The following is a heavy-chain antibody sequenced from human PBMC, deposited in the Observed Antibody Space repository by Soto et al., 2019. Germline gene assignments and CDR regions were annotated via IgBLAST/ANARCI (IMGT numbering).Heavy chain of an antibody. Sequence: SVKVSCKASGFTFTSSAVQWVQQARGQRLEWIGWIVIGRGNTNYAQKFQERVTITRDMSTSTAYMELSSLRSEDTAVYYCAADLYDSSDVKDLGVYWGRGTLVTVSS. D-gene: IGHD3-22*01. J-gene: IGHJ4*02. V-gene: IGHV1-58*01. CDR1: GFTFTSSA. CDR2: IVIGRGNT. CDR3: AADLYDSSDVKDLGVY.